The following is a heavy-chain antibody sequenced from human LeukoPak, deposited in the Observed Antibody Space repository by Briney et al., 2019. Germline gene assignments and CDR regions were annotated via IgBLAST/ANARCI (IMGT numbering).Heavy chain of an antibody. CDR3: ARHRNDFWSGYLNC. V-gene: IGHV4-38-2*01. Sequence: SETLSLTCAVSGYSISSGYYWGWIRQPPGKGLEWIGSIYHSGSTYYNPSLKSRVTISVDTSKNQFSLKLSSVTAADTAVYYCARHRNDFWSGYLNCWGQGTLVTVSS. J-gene: IGHJ4*02. CDR1: GYSISSGYY. D-gene: IGHD3-3*01. CDR2: IYHSGST.